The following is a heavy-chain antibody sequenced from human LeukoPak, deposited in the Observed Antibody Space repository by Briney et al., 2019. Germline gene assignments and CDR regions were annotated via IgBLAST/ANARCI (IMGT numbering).Heavy chain of an antibody. D-gene: IGHD6-6*01. Sequence: ASVKVSCKASGYTFTGYYLNWVRQAPGQGLEWMGRINPNSGGTNSGQKFQGRVTMTRDTSISTAYLELNSLTFDDTAVYYCARVDAARLAVHYWGQGTLVTVSS. V-gene: IGHV1-2*02. CDR2: INPNSGGT. J-gene: IGHJ4*02. CDR3: ARVDAARLAVHY. CDR1: GYTFTGYY.